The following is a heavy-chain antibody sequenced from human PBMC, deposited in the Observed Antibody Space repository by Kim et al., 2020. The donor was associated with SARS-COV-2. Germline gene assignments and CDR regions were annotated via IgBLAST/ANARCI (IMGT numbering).Heavy chain of an antibody. Sequence: GGSLRLSCAASGFTVSSNYMSWVGQAPGKGLEWVSVIYSGGSTYYADSVKGRFTISRDNSKNTLYLQMNSLRAADTAVYYCVLGNFDYWGQGTLVTVSS. V-gene: IGHV3-53*01. D-gene: IGHD6-6*01. CDR1: GFTVSSNY. CDR2: IYSGGST. J-gene: IGHJ4*02. CDR3: VLGNFDY.